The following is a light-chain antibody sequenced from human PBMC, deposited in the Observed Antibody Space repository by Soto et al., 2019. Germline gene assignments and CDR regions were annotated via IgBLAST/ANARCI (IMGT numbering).Light chain of an antibody. CDR1: QSISSW. V-gene: IGKV1-5*03. J-gene: IGKJ2*01. Sequence: DIQMTQSPSTLSASVGDRVTITCRASQSISSWLAWYQQKPGKAPKLLIYKASSLESGVPSRFSGSGPGTEFTLTISSLQPDDFATYYCQQYNSYSYTFGQGTELEIK. CDR3: QQYNSYSYT. CDR2: KAS.